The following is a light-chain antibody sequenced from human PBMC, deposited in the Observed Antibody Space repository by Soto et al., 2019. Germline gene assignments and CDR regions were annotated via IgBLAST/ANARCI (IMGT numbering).Light chain of an antibody. CDR2: GAS. CDR1: QSVSRSY. J-gene: IGKJ1*01. CDR3: QQYGSLSWT. V-gene: IGKV3-20*01. Sequence: EIVMTQSPATLSVSPGERATLSCRASQSVSRSYLAWYQQKPGQAPRVLIYGASSRATGIPDRFSGSGSGTDFTLTISRLEPEDFAVYYCQQYGSLSWTFGQGTKVDIK.